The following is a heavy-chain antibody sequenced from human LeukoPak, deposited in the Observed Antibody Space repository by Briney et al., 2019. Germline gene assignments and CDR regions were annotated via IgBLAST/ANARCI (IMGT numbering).Heavy chain of an antibody. V-gene: IGHV4-59*01. J-gene: IGHJ2*01. CDR1: GGSISSSY. Sequence: SETLSLTCTVSGGSISSSYWSWIRQPPGKGLEWIGYIYYSGSTNYNPSLKSRVTISVDTSKKQLSLKLNSVTAADTAVYHCARGIGGLLQGLLYWYFDLWGRGTLVTVSS. CDR2: IYYSGST. CDR3: ARGIGGLLQGLLYWYFDL. D-gene: IGHD2-15*01.